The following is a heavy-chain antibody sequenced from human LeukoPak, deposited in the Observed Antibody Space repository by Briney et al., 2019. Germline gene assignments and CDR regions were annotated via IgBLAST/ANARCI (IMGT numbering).Heavy chain of an antibody. CDR2: ISGSGGST. D-gene: IGHD1-26*01. CDR1: GFTFSSYA. J-gene: IGHJ5*02. V-gene: IGHV3-23*01. Sequence: PGGSLRLSCAASGFTFSSYAMSWVRQAPGKGLEWVSAISGSGGSTYYADSVKGRFTISRDNSKNTLYLQMNSLRPEDTAVYYCARDLVSGSYGGWFDPRGQGTLVTVSS. CDR3: ARDLVSGSYGGWFDP.